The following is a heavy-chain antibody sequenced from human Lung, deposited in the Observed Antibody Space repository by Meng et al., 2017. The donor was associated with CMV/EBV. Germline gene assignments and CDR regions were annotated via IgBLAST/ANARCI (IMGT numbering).Heavy chain of an antibody. J-gene: IGHJ6*02. V-gene: IGHV4-34*01. Sequence: SETLSLXCAVYGGSFSGYYWSWIRQPPGKGLEWIGEINHSGSTNYNPSLKSRVTISVDTSKNQFSLKLSSVTAADTAVYYCARWATANYYYYGMDVWGQGXTVTASS. CDR3: ARWATANYYYYGMDV. CDR1: GGSFSGYY. D-gene: IGHD5-24*01. CDR2: INHSGST.